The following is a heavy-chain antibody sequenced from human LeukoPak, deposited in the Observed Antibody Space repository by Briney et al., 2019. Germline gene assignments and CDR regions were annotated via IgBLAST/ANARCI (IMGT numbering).Heavy chain of an antibody. CDR2: IRSEGTNK. CDR3: AKDPSNVSRTLDI. J-gene: IGHJ3*02. D-gene: IGHD3-10*02. Sequence: PGGSLRPSCVASGFTFSNYGMHWVRQAPGKGLEWVAFIRSEGTNKYYSDSVEGRFTVSRDNSKNTLFLQMNSLRPEDTALYYCAKDPSNVSRTLDIWGQGTLVTVSA. CDR1: GFTFSNYG. V-gene: IGHV3-30*02.